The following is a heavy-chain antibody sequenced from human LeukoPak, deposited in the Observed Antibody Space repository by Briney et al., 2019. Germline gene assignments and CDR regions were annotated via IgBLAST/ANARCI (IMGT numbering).Heavy chain of an antibody. V-gene: IGHV1-2*02. D-gene: IGHD3-16*01. Sequence: ASVKVSCKASGYTFTSYAMNWVRQAPGHGLKWMGWINPNSGATHYAQSFQARVTMTRDTSIGSGYMELTGLESADTAVYYCARGRRILGGPENAGDFFDFCGQGSLVTVSS. CDR3: ARGRRILGGPENAGDFFDF. CDR1: GYTFTSYA. CDR2: INPNSGAT. J-gene: IGHJ4*01.